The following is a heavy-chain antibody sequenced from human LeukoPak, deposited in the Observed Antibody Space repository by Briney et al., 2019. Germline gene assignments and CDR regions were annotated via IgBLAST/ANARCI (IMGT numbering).Heavy chain of an antibody. CDR3: AKATHTGDYSDN. CDR1: GVTFSSYA. V-gene: IGHV3-23*01. Sequence: GGSLRLSCAAAGVTFSSYAMSWFRQAPGKGLEWVSAISGSGGSTYYADSVKGRFTISRDNSKNTLYLQMNSLRAEDTAVYYCAKATHTGDYSDNWGQGTLVTVSS. J-gene: IGHJ4*02. D-gene: IGHD1-14*01. CDR2: ISGSGGST.